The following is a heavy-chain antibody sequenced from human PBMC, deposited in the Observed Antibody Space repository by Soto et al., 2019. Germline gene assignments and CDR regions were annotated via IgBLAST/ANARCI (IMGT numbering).Heavy chain of an antibody. CDR2: MHPYGGST. J-gene: IGHJ6*02. CDR3: AILYYYDSGDYYSNYQYYGMDV. Sequence: WASVKVSCKASGFTFTSFYMHWVRQAPGQGPEWMGIMHPYGGSTGYAQKFQGRVTLTRDTSTRTDYMELSSLRSDDTAMYYCAILYYYDSGDYYSNYQYYGMDVWGQGTTVTVSS. CDR1: GFTFTSFY. V-gene: IGHV1-46*01. D-gene: IGHD3-22*01.